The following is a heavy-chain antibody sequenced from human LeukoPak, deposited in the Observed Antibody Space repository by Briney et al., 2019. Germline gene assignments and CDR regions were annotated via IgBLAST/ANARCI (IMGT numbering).Heavy chain of an antibody. CDR2: ISSSSSYI. CDR1: GFTSSSYS. Sequence: GGSLRLSCAASGFTSSSYSMNWVRQAPGKGLEWVSSISSSSSYIYYADSVKGRFTISRDNAKNSLYLQMNGLRAEDTAVYYCVRGDISGLRGWGQGTLVIVSS. V-gene: IGHV3-21*01. D-gene: IGHD1-20*01. J-gene: IGHJ4*02. CDR3: VRGDISGLRG.